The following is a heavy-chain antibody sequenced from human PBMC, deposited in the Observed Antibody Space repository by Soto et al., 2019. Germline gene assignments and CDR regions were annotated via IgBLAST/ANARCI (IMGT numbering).Heavy chain of an antibody. V-gene: IGHV3-21*01. D-gene: IGHD3-3*01. J-gene: IGHJ5*02. CDR1: GFTFSSYS. CDR2: ISSSSSYI. Sequence: GGSLRLSCAASGFTFSSYSMNWVRQAPGKGLEWVSSISSSSSYIYYTDSVKGRFTISRDNAKNSLYLQMNSLRAEDTAVYYCARGPPYLDYDFWSGYNPSPEKHRPLDPWGQGTLVTVSS. CDR3: ARGPPYLDYDFWSGYNPSPEKHRPLDP.